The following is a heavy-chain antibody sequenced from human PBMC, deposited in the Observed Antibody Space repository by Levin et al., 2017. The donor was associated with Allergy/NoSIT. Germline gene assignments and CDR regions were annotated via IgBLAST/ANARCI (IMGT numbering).Heavy chain of an antibody. J-gene: IGHJ4*02. CDR3: ARGPSGYYDSSGYYYGEWYYFDY. CDR2: IKQDGSEK. Sequence: GGSLRLSCAASGFTFSSYWMSWVRQAPGKGLEWVANIKQDGSEKYYVDSVKGRFTISRDNAKNSLYLQMNSLRAEDTAVYYCARGPSGYYDSSGYYYGEWYYFDYWGQGTLVTVSS. CDR1: GFTFSSYW. D-gene: IGHD3-22*01. V-gene: IGHV3-7*01.